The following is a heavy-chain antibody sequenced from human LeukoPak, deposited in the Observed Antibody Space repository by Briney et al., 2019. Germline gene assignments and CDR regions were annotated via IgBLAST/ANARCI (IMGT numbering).Heavy chain of an antibody. CDR1: GFTFSSYA. D-gene: IGHD2/OR15-2a*01. CDR2: ISYDGSNK. V-gene: IGHV3-30*18. CDR3: AKENRLYYYYGMDV. Sequence: GGSLRLSCAASGFTFSSYAMSWVRQAPGKGLEWVAVISYDGSNKYYADSVKGRFTISRDNSKNTLYLQMNSLRAEDTAVYYCAKENRLYYYYGMDVWGQGTTVTVSS. J-gene: IGHJ6*02.